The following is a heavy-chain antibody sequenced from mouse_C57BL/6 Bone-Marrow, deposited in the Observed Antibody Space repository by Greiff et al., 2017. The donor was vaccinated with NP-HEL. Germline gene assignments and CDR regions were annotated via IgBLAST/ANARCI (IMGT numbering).Heavy chain of an antibody. CDR1: GYTFTSYW. CDR2: IHPNSGST. Sequence: QVQLKQPGAELVKPGASVKLSCKASGYTFTSYWMHWVKQRPGQGLEWIGMIHPNSGSTNYNEKFKSKATLTVDKSSSTAYMQLSSLTSEDSAVYYCARRLCYYAMDYWGQGTSVTVSS. J-gene: IGHJ4*01. V-gene: IGHV1-64*01. D-gene: IGHD1-2*01. CDR3: ARRLCYYAMDY.